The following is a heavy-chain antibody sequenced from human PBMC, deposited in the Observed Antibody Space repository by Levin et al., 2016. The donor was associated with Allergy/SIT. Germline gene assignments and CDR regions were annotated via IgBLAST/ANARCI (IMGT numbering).Heavy chain of an antibody. D-gene: IGHD6-13*01. V-gene: IGHV3-23*01. J-gene: IGHJ4*02. CDR2: ISGSGGST. CDR1: GFTFSSYA. CDR3: AKAYRSRKDDY. Sequence: GESLKISCAASGFTFSSYAMSWVRQAPGKGLEWVSAISGSGGSTYYADSVKGRFTISRDNSKNTLYLQMNSLRAEDTAVYYCAKAYRSRKDDYWGQGTLVTVSS.